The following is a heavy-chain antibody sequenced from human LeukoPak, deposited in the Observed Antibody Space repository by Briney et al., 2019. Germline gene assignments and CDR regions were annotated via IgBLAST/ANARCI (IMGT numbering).Heavy chain of an antibody. CDR2: ISGSGGST. CDR1: GFTFSSHA. D-gene: IGHD3-3*01. V-gene: IGHV3-23*01. Sequence: PGGSLRLSCAASGFTFSSHAMIWVRQAPGKGLEWVSAISGSGGSTYYADSVKGRFTISRDNSKNTLYLQMNSLRAEDTAVYYCAKDQGRRITIFVDPWGQGTLVTVSS. J-gene: IGHJ5*02. CDR3: AKDQGRRITIFVDP.